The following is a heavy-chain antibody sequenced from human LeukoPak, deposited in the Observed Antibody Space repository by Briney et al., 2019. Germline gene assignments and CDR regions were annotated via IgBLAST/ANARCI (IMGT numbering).Heavy chain of an antibody. CDR2: ISYDGSNK. V-gene: IGHV3-30*04. CDR3: AREAYYDSSGYRKGFDY. Sequence: PGGSLRLSCAASGFTFSSYAMHWVRQAPGKGLEWVAVISYDGSNKYYADSVKGRFTISRDNSKNTLYPQMNSLRAEDTAVYYCAREAYYDSSGYRKGFDYWGQGTLVTVSS. D-gene: IGHD3-22*01. J-gene: IGHJ4*02. CDR1: GFTFSSYA.